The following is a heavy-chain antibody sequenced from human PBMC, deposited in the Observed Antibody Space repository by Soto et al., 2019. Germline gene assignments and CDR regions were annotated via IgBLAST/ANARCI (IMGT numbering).Heavy chain of an antibody. D-gene: IGHD3-3*01. CDR2: IKPDGSEK. Sequence: GGSLRLSCATSGFTSRSYWMTWVRQAPGKGPEWVANIKPDGSEKQYVDSVKGRFTVSRDNAKKSLDLQMNSLRVEDTAVYYCARAEDYDFWSGPPKYFDNWGQGTQVTVSS. CDR1: GFTSRSYW. V-gene: IGHV3-7*03. CDR3: ARAEDYDFWSGPPKYFDN. J-gene: IGHJ4*02.